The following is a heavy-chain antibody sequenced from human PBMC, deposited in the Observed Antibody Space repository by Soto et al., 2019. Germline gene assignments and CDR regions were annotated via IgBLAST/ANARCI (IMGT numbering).Heavy chain of an antibody. J-gene: IGHJ4*02. CDR3: VRYCSTTKCPFDY. CDR2: VNPSGGST. V-gene: IGHV1-46*01. D-gene: IGHD2-2*01. CDR1: GYIFTAYS. Sequence: ASVKVSCKASGYIFTAYSMHWVRQAPGQGLEWMGVVNPSGGSTNYTQKFQGRITLSVDTSKNQFSLNLSSVTAADTAVYYCVRYCSTTKCPFDYWGQGTLVTVSS.